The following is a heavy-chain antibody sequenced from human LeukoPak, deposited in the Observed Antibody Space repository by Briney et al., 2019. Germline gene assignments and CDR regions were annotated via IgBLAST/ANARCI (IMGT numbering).Heavy chain of an antibody. CDR3: ARDIAAAGYYYYHYMDV. CDR2: IYTSGST. V-gene: IGHV4-4*07. Sequence: PSETLSLTCTVSGGSISSYYWSWIRQPAGKGLEWIGRIYTSGSTNYNPSLKSRVTMSVDTSKNQFSLKLSSVTAADTAVYYCARDIAAAGYYYYHYMDVWGKGTTVTISS. J-gene: IGHJ6*03. D-gene: IGHD6-13*01. CDR1: GGSISSYY.